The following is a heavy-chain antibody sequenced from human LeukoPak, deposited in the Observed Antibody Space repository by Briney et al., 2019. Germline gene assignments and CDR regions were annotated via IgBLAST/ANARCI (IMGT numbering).Heavy chain of an antibody. Sequence: GGSLRLSCAASGFTFDGYAMHWVRQAPGKGLEWVSGISWNSGSIGYADSVKGRFTISRDNAKNSLYLQMNSLRAEDMALYYCAKGYCGSTSCHFAYWGQGTLVTVSS. CDR2: ISWNSGSI. V-gene: IGHV3-9*03. CDR1: GFTFDGYA. CDR3: AKGYCGSTSCHFAY. J-gene: IGHJ4*02. D-gene: IGHD2-2*01.